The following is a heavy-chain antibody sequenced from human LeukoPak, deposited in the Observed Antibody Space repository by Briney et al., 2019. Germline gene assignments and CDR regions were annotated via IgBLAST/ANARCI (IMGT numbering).Heavy chain of an antibody. CDR2: IYSGGST. CDR1: GFTVRSNY. J-gene: IGHJ3*02. V-gene: IGHV3-53*04. Sequence: GGSLRLSCAASGFTVRSNYMSWVRQAPGKGLEWVSVIYSGGSTYYADSVKGRFTISRHNSKNTLYLQMNSLRAEDTAVYYCASGVIVVAKSVAFDIWGQGTMVTVSS. CDR3: ASGVIVVAKSVAFDI. D-gene: IGHD3-22*01.